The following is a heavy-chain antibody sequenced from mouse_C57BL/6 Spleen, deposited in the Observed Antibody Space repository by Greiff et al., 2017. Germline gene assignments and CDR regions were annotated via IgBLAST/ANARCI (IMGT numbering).Heavy chain of an antibody. CDR3: AKRGEVTTLYYAMDY. D-gene: IGHD2-2*01. V-gene: IGHV2-5*01. J-gene: IGHJ4*01. Sequence: QVQLQQSGPGLVQPSQSLSITCTVSGFSLTSYGVHWVRQSPGKGLEWLGVIWSGGSTDYNAAFMSRLSTTKDNSKSQVFFKMNSLQADDTAIYYCAKRGEVTTLYYAMDYWGQGTSVTVSS. CDR1: GFSLTSYG. CDR2: IWSGGST.